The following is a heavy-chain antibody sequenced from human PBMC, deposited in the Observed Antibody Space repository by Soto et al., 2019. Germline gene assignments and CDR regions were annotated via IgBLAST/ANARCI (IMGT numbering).Heavy chain of an antibody. CDR3: ARLSYFDTSRYFQH. J-gene: IGHJ1*01. V-gene: IGHV1-18*01. Sequence: ASVKVSCKASGYTFTNYGISWVRQAPGQGLEWMGWISTYNGNTNYAQKLQGRVTMTTDTSTSTAYMELRSLRSDDAAVYYCARLSYFDTSRYFQHWGQGTLVTVS. CDR2: ISTYNGNT. D-gene: IGHD3-22*01. CDR1: GYTFTNYG.